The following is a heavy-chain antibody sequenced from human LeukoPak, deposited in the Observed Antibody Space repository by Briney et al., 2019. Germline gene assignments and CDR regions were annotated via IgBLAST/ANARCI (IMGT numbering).Heavy chain of an antibody. Sequence: ASVKVSCKASGYTFTSYGISWVRQAPGQGLEWMGWISAYNGNTNYAQKLQGRVTMTTDTSTSTAYMELRSLRSDDTAVYYCARGYDILTGYPRYTQYWFDPWGQRTLVTVSS. J-gene: IGHJ5*02. V-gene: IGHV1-18*01. CDR1: GYTFTSYG. D-gene: IGHD3-9*01. CDR3: ARGYDILTGYPRYTQYWFDP. CDR2: ISAYNGNT.